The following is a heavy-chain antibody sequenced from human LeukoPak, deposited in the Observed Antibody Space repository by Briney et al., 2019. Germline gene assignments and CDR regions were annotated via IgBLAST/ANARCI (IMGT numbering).Heavy chain of an antibody. D-gene: IGHD2-2*01. Sequence: GGTLRLSCAASGFTFSSYGIHWVRQAPGKGLEWVAVISYDGSNKYYADSVRGRFTISRDNSKNTLYLQMNSLRAEDTAVYYCAKDIVVVPAAIGYYYYYGMDVWGQGTTVTVSS. J-gene: IGHJ6*02. CDR1: GFTFSSYG. CDR3: AKDIVVVPAAIGYYYYYGMDV. V-gene: IGHV3-30*18. CDR2: ISYDGSNK.